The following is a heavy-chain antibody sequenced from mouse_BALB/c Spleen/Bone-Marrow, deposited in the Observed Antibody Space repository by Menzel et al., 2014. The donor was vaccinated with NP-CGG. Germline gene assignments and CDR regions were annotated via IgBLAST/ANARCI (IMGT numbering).Heavy chain of an antibody. J-gene: IGHJ4*01. Sequence: VKLMESGPGLVAPSQSLSITCTVSGFSLTDYGVTWIRQPPGKGLEWLGIIWGGGSTFYNSSLRSRLNVSKDNSKSQVFLKMNSLQADDTAMYYCAKLNWVYAMDYWGQGTSVTVSS. CDR2: IWGGGST. CDR3: AKLNWVYAMDY. CDR1: GFSLTDYG. V-gene: IGHV2-6-5*01. D-gene: IGHD4-1*02.